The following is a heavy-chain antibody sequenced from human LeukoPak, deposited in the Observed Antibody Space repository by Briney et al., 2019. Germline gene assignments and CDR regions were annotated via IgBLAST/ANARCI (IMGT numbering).Heavy chain of an antibody. J-gene: IGHJ4*02. CDR2: LSGSGGST. Sequence: GGSLRLSCAASRFTFSSYAMTWVRQAPGKGLEWVSALSGSGGSTYYADSVKGRFTISRDNSKNTLYLQMNSLRAADTAVYYCAVEETTGYYYVYWGQGTLVTVSS. CDR3: AVEETTGYYYVY. D-gene: IGHD3-22*01. CDR1: RFTFSSYA. V-gene: IGHV3-23*01.